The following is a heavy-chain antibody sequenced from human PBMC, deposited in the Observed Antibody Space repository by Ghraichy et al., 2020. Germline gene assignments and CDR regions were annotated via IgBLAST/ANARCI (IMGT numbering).Heavy chain of an antibody. CDR3: ARDMITFGGVTLDY. CDR2: ISSSSSYI. Sequence: GGSLRLSCAASGFTFSCYSMNWVRHAPGKGLEWDSSISSSSSYIYYADSVKGRFTISRDNAKNSLYLQMNSLRAEDTAVYYCARDMITFGGVTLDYWGQGTLVTVSS. CDR1: GFTFSCYS. D-gene: IGHD3-16*01. V-gene: IGHV3-21*01. J-gene: IGHJ4*02.